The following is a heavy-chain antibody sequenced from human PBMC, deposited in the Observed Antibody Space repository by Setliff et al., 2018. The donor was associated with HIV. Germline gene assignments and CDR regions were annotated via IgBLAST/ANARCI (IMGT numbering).Heavy chain of an antibody. CDR1: GYTFTTYG. CDR3: ARVPNQELYFYGMDV. Sequence: GASVKVSCKPSGYTFTTYGLSWVRQAPGQGLEWMGWISTYSDETSYSQNLQGRLTMTTDTSTGTAYMELRSLRSDDTAVYYCARVPNQELYFYGMDVWGQGTTVTVSS. D-gene: IGHD1-7*01. CDR2: ISTYSDET. V-gene: IGHV1-18*01. J-gene: IGHJ6*02.